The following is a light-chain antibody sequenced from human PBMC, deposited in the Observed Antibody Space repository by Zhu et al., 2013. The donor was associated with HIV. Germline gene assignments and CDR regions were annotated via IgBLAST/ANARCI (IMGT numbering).Light chain of an antibody. CDR1: QSVSTD. V-gene: IGKV3-15*01. J-gene: IGKJ2*01. Sequence: EIVMTQSPATLSVSPGERATLSCRASQSVSTDLAWYQQKSGQAPRLLIYGASTRATGIPARFSGSGSGTEFTLTISNLQPDDFATYYCQHYNNDSPYTFGQGTKLEIK. CDR3: QHYNNDSPYT. CDR2: GAS.